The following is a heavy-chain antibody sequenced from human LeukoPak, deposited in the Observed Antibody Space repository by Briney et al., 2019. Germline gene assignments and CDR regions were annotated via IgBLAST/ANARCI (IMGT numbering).Heavy chain of an antibody. D-gene: IGHD3-10*01. J-gene: IGHJ4*02. CDR2: INHSGST. V-gene: IGHV4-34*01. CDR1: GGSFSGYY. Sequence: PSVTLSLTCAVYGGSFSGYYWSWIRQPPGKGLEWIGEINHSGSTNYNPSLKSRVTISVDTSKNQFSLKLSSVTAADTAVYYCGTMEDDYWGQGTLVTVSS. CDR3: GTMEDDY.